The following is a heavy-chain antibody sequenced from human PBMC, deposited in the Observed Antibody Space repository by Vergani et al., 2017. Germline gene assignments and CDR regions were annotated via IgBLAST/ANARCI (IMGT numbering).Heavy chain of an antibody. CDR3: ARDVWDCSGISCFLRAGEFYYMDV. V-gene: IGHV3-30*03. J-gene: IGHJ6*03. D-gene: IGHD3-16*01. Sequence: VLLVESGGDLVQPGGSLRLSCEASGFNFQIYWMGWVRQTAEKGLEWVAFISYDGSKTQYADSEKGRVTISRDNSKNTVGLEMSSLRVDDTATYYCARDVWDCSGISCFLRAGEFYYMDVWGQGTTVTVSS. CDR1: GFNFQIYW. CDR2: ISYDGSKT.